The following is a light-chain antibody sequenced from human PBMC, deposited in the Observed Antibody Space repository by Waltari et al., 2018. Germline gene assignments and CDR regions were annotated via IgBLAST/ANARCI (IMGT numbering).Light chain of an antibody. CDR1: EGINSY. CDR2: GAS. Sequence: DIQMTQSPSFISASVGDRVIITCRASEGINSYLAWYQQKPGKAPKLLIYGASTLHSGVPSRFSGSGSGTEFNLTISSLQPEDLATYYCQQLSSYPLTFGGGTKVEIK. CDR3: QQLSSYPLT. V-gene: IGKV1-9*01. J-gene: IGKJ4*01.